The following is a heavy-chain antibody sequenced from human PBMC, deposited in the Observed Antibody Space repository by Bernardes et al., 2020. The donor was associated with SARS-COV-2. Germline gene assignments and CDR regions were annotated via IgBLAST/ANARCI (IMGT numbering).Heavy chain of an antibody. J-gene: IGHJ5*01. CDR2: LSSSGRT. V-gene: IGHV4-4*07. CDR3: ARGAPTFDS. Sequence: SETLSLTCSVSGGSISSPYRSWIRQYAGPGLAWLGRLSSSGRTHYNPSLKSRLTMSVHTSKSQFSLKVTSVTAADTAVYYCARGAPTFDSWGQGIRVTVAS. CDR1: GGSISSPY.